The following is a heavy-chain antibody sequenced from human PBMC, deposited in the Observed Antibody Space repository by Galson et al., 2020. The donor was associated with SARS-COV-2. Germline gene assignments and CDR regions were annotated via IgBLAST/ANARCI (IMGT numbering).Heavy chain of an antibody. J-gene: IGHJ4*02. CDR1: GYTFTAYY. CDR3: ARDFPPWDPDH. Sequence: ASVKVSCKASGYTFTAYYIHWIRLAPLQGLEWLGRIDPRSGGTIYAQKFLGRVTMTRDTSISTASLELSGLTSDDTALYYCARDFPPWDPDHWGRGTLVTVAS. D-gene: IGHD1-26*01. CDR2: IDPRSGGT. V-gene: IGHV1-2*06.